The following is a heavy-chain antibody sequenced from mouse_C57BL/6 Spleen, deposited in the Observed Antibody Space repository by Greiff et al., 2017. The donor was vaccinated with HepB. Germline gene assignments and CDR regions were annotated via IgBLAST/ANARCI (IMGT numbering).Heavy chain of an antibody. CDR2: ISYDGSN. Sequence: EVQLMESGPGLVKPSQSLSLTCSVTGYSITSGYYWNWIRQFPGNKLEWMGYISYDGSNNYNPSLKNRISITRDTSKNQFFLKLNSVTTEDTATYYCAREAITTVVARAMDYWGQGTSVTVSS. V-gene: IGHV3-6*01. CDR1: GYSITSGYY. J-gene: IGHJ4*01. CDR3: AREAITTVVARAMDY. D-gene: IGHD1-1*01.